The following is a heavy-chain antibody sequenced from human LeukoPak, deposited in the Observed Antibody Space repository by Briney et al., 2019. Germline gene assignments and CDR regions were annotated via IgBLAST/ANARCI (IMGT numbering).Heavy chain of an antibody. CDR1: GASISSSSYY. CDR3: ARVHLAAPRFGY. CDR2: IYYSGST. J-gene: IGHJ4*02. D-gene: IGHD6-6*01. Sequence: PSETLSLTCTVSGASISSSSYYWGWIRQPPGKGLEWIGSIYYSGSTYYNPSLKSRVTISEDTPKNQFSLKLSSVTATDTAVYYCARVHLAAPRFGYWGQGTLVTVSS. V-gene: IGHV4-39*07.